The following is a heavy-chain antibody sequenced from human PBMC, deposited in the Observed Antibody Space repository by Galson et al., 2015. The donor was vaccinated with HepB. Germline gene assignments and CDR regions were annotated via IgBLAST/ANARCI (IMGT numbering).Heavy chain of an antibody. V-gene: IGHV3-23*01. D-gene: IGHD1-14*01. CDR2: ISGSGGST. J-gene: IGHJ6*02. CDR1: GLTFSIYA. CDR3: GTTYAMDV. Sequence: SLRLSCAASGLTFSIYAMSWVRQAPGKGLEWVSAISGSGGSTYYADSAKGRFTVSSDKAKNTLFLQLNSLRADDAAVYYCGTTYAMDVWGQGTTVTVSS.